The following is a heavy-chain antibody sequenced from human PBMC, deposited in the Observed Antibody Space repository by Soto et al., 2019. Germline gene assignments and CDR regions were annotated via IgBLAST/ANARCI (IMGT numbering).Heavy chain of an antibody. CDR3: ARDPKTSGGQHWAFNYFDS. CDR1: GFSFSISP. CDR2: ISYDGTNK. D-gene: IGHD7-27*01. J-gene: IGHJ4*02. Sequence: GGSLRLSCAASGFSFSISPMHWVRQAPGKGPEWVALISYDGTNKFYADSVKGRFTISRDNSKSTLYLQVDSLRPEDAAVYHCARDPKTSGGQHWAFNYFDSWGQGTLVTVSS. V-gene: IGHV3-30-3*01.